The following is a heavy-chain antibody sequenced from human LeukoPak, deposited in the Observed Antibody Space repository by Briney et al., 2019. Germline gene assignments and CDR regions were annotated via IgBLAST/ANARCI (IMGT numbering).Heavy chain of an antibody. V-gene: IGHV4-34*01. J-gene: IGHJ4*02. CDR2: INHSGST. CDR3: ARTYSSGFPY. Sequence: SETLSLTCAVYGGSFSGYYWSWIRQPPGKGLEWIEEINHSGSTNYNPSLKSRVTISVDTSKNQFSLKLSSVTAADTAVYYCARTYSSGFPYWGQGTLVTVSS. CDR1: GGSFSGYY. D-gene: IGHD6-19*01.